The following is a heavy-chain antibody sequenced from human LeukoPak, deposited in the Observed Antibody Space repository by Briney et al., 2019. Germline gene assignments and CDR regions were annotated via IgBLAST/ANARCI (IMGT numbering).Heavy chain of an antibody. CDR1: GGSISSSSYY. CDR3: ARQGGGSSKDD. J-gene: IGHJ4*02. D-gene: IGHD3-16*01. Sequence: PSETLSLTCTVSGGSISSSSYYWAWIRQPPGKGLEWIGSIYYSGSTYYNPSLKSRVTISVDTSKNQFSLKLSSVTAADTAVYYCARQGGGSSKDDWGQGALVTVSS. CDR2: IYYSGST. V-gene: IGHV4-39*01.